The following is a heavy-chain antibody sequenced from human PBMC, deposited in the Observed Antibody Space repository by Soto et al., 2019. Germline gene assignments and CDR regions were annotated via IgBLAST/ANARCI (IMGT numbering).Heavy chain of an antibody. V-gene: IGHV3-23*01. CDR1: GSTLSGSA. D-gene: IGHD6-19*01. J-gene: IGHJ4*02. CDR2: ITSSGSEV. Sequence: PGGSLRLSCAASGSTLSGSAMTWVRQAPGKWLQYVSSITSSGSEVFHAASVKGRFTMPRDNSEKMLYLQMDMLRAEDTAVYYCAREAYDSGWYLDSWGQGALVTVSA. CDR3: AREAYDSGWYLDS.